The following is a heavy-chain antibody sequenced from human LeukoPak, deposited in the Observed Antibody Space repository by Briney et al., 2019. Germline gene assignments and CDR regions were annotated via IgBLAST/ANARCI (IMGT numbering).Heavy chain of an antibody. D-gene: IGHD4-17*01. CDR3: AKDGGDYGNYYYYGMDV. CDR1: GFTFSSYG. V-gene: IGHV3-30*18. Sequence: GRSLRLSCAASGFTFSSYGMHWVRQAPGKGLEWVAGISYDGSNKYYADSVKGRFTISRDNSKNTLYLQMNSLRAEDTAVYYCAKDGGDYGNYYYYGMDVWGKGTTATVSS. CDR2: ISYDGSNK. J-gene: IGHJ6*04.